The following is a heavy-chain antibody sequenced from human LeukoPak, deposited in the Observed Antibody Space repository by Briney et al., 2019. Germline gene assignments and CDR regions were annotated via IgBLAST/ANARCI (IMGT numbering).Heavy chain of an antibody. Sequence: SETLSLTCAVYGGSFSGYYWSWIRQPPGKGLEWIGEINHSGSTNYNPSLKSRVTISVDTSKNQFPLKLSSVTAADTAVYYCARGAVLMVYAIRWFDPWGQGTLVTVSS. V-gene: IGHV4-34*01. CDR3: ARGAVLMVYAIRWFDP. J-gene: IGHJ5*02. D-gene: IGHD2-8*01. CDR2: INHSGST. CDR1: GGSFSGYY.